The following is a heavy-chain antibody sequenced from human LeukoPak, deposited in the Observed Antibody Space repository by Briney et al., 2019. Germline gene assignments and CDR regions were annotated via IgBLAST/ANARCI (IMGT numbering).Heavy chain of an antibody. CDR1: GFTFSDYY. CDR3: ARDSSSWSKDYFDY. CDR2: ISSYGDTI. D-gene: IGHD6-13*01. J-gene: IGHJ4*02. V-gene: IGHV3-11*04. Sequence: GGSLRLSCAASGFTFSDYYMSWIRQAPGRGLEWISYISSYGDTIYYADSVKGRFTISRDNAKNSLYLQMNSLRAEDTAVYYCARDSSSWSKDYFDYWGQGTLVTVSS.